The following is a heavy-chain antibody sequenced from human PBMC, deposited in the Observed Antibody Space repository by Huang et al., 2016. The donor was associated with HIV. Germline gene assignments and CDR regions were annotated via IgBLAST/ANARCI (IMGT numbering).Heavy chain of an antibody. Sequence: EVQLVESGGGLVQPGGSLRISCAASGFTFNSYWLSWVRQAPGKGLEGGAGIKTDGSEKSYVDSVKGRFTISRDNAKNSLYLQMNSLRAEDTAVYYFVRLLDHTGDYWGQGTLVTVSS. CDR1: GFTFNSYW. V-gene: IGHV3-7*01. J-gene: IGHJ4*02. D-gene: IGHD1-26*01. CDR2: IKTDGSEK. CDR3: VRLLDHTGDY.